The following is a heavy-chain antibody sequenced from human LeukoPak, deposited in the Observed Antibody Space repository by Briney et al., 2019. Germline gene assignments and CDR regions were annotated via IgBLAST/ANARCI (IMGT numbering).Heavy chain of an antibody. CDR2: IYTSGST. CDR1: GGSISSYY. CDR3: ATYDDFYAFDI. J-gene: IGHJ3*02. D-gene: IGHD3-3*01. Sequence: PAETLSLTCTVSGGSISSYYWSWIRQPPGKGLEWIGYIYTSGSTNYNPSLKSRVTISVDTSKNQFSLKLSSVTAADTAVYYCATYDDFYAFDIWGQGTMVTVSS. V-gene: IGHV4-4*09.